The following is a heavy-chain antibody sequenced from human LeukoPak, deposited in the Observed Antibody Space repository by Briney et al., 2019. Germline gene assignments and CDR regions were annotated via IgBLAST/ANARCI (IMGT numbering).Heavy chain of an antibody. V-gene: IGHV1-46*01. J-gene: IGHJ5*02. CDR1: RYTFTSNY. CDR3: ARDNSVRDEAWWFNP. D-gene: IGHD5-24*01. Sequence: ASVKVSCKAFRYTFTSNYMHSVRQTPGQGPEWMGVISPSGGSTTYAQKFQGRVTLTRDMSTSTDYLELSSLRSEDTAVYYCARDNSVRDEAWWFNPWGQGTLVTVSS. CDR2: ISPSGGST.